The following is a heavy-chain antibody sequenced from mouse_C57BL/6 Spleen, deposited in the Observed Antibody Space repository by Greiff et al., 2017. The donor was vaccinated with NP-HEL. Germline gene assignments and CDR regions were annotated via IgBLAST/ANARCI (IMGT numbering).Heavy chain of an antibody. V-gene: IGHV1-9*01. CDR2: ILPGSGST. J-gene: IGHJ3*01. Sequence: VKLMESGAELMKPGASVKLSCKATGYTFTGYWIEWVKQRPGHGLEWIGEILPGSGSTNYNEKFKGKATFTADTSSNTAYMQLSSLTTEDSAIYYCARETAALNHGIFAYWGQGTLVTASA. CDR3: ARETAALNHGIFAY. CDR1: GYTFTGYW.